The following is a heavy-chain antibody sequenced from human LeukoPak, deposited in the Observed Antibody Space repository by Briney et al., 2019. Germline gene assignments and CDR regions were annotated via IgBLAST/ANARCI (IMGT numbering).Heavy chain of an antibody. J-gene: IGHJ4*02. D-gene: IGHD6-6*01. CDR3: AREGYSSSEFDY. CDR1: GGSISSGGYS. V-gene: IGHV4-30-2*01. Sequence: SQTLSLTCAVSGGSISSGGYSWSWIRQPPGKGLEWIGYIYHSGSTYYNPSLKSRVTISVDRSKNQFSQKLSSVTAADTAVYYCAREGYSSSEFDYWGQGTLVTVSS. CDR2: IYHSGST.